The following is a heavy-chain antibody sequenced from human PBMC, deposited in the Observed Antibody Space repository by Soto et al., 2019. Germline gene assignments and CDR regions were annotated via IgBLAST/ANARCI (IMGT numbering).Heavy chain of an antibody. CDR3: ATWRVYYYDSSGYRTWYYGMDV. CDR1: GYTFTSYG. CDR2: ISAYNGNT. V-gene: IGHV1-18*01. D-gene: IGHD3-22*01. Sequence: ASVKVSCKASGYTFTSYGISWVRQAPGQGLEWMGWISAYNGNTNYAQKLQGRVTMTTDTSTSTAYMVLRSLRSDDTAVFYCATWRVYYYDSSGYRTWYYGMDVWGQGTTVTVSS. J-gene: IGHJ6*02.